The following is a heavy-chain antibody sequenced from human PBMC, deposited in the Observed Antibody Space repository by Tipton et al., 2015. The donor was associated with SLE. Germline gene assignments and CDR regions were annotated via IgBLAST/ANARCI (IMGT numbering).Heavy chain of an antibody. CDR3: GPLGYCSSTSCYLGALDF. CDR1: GFTFSIYE. Sequence: SLRLSCAASGFTFSIYEMDWVRQAPGKGPEWLSHISTSGETIYYADSVKGRFTISKDYSKNSLYLQMNSLRAEDTAVYYCGPLGYCSSTSCYLGALDFWGQGTLVTVSS. D-gene: IGHD2-2*01. J-gene: IGHJ4*02. CDR2: ISTSGETI. V-gene: IGHV3-48*03.